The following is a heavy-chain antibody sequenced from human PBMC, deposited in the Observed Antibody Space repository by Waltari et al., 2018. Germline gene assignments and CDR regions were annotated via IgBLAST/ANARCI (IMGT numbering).Heavy chain of an antibody. CDR2: IYYSGST. V-gene: IGHV4-39*01. J-gene: IGHJ4*02. Sequence: QLQLQESGPGLVKPSETLSLTCTVSGGSISSSSYYWGWIRQPPGTGLEWIGSIYYSGSTYYNPSLKSRVTISVDTSKNQFSLKLSSVTAADTAVYYCARSPGNVLLWFGELNYFDYWGQGTLVTVSS. D-gene: IGHD3-10*01. CDR1: GGSISSSSYY. CDR3: ARSPGNVLLWFGELNYFDY.